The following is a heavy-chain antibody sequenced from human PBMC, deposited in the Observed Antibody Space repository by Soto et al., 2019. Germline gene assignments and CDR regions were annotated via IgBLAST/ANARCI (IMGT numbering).Heavy chain of an antibody. CDR1: GGTFSSYA. V-gene: IGHV1-69*13. D-gene: IGHD5-12*01. CDR3: ARSWGVATTNYDY. CDR2: IIPIFGTA. J-gene: IGHJ4*02. Sequence: EASVKVSCKASGGTFSSYAIIWVRQAPGQGLEWMGGIIPIFGTANYAQKFQGRVTITADESTSTAYMELSSLRSEDTAVYYCARSWGVATTNYDYWGQGTLVTVSS.